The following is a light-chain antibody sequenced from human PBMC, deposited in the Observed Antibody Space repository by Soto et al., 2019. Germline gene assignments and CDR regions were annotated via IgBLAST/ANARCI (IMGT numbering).Light chain of an antibody. CDR3: LQHNSYPRT. CDR1: QIIYNW. Sequence: IHMTQSPSTLSASVGDRVTITCRASQIIYNWLAWYQQKPGKAPKLLISGASTLEGGVPSRFSGSGSGTEFTLTISSLQPEDFVTYYCLQHNSYPRTFGQGTKVDIK. CDR2: GAS. J-gene: IGKJ1*01. V-gene: IGKV1-5*01.